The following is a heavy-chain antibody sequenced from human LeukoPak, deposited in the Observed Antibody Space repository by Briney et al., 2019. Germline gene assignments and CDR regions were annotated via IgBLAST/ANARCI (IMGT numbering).Heavy chain of an antibody. CDR1: GGSISSSSYY. Sequence: SETLSLTCTVSGGSISSSSYYWGWIRQPPGKGLEWIGSIYYSGSTYYNPSLKSRVTISVDTSKNQFSLKLSSVTAADTAVYYCARLYGPRGYDILTGHFDYWGQGTLVTVSS. V-gene: IGHV4-39*01. CDR3: ARLYGPRGYDILTGHFDY. CDR2: IYYSGST. D-gene: IGHD3-9*01. J-gene: IGHJ4*02.